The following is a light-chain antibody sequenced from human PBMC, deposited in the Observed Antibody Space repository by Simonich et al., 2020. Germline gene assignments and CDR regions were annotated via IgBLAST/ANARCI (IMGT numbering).Light chain of an antibody. CDR1: SSDVGGYNY. J-gene: IGLJ3*02. CDR2: DVS. V-gene: IGLV2-14*01. CDR3: SSYTSSSTWV. Sequence: QSALTQPASVSGSPGQSITISCTGTSSDVGGYNYVSWYQQHPGKAPKLMIYDVSKRPSGVSNRFSGSKSCNTASLTISGLQAEYEADYYCSSYTSSSTWVFGGGTKLTVL.